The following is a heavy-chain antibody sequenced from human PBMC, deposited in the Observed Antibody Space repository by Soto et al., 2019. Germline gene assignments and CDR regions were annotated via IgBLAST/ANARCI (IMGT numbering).Heavy chain of an antibody. CDR2: IYYSGST. V-gene: IGHV4-39*01. Sequence: QLQLQESGPGPVKPSETLSLTCTVSGGSISSSSYYWGWIRQPPGKGLEWIGSIYYSGSTYYNPSLKSRVTISVDTSKTQFSLKLSSVTAADTAVYYCARQNQRGYSGQPHAFGIWGQGTMVTVSS. J-gene: IGHJ3*02. D-gene: IGHD5-12*01. CDR1: GGSISSSSYY. CDR3: ARQNQRGYSGQPHAFGI.